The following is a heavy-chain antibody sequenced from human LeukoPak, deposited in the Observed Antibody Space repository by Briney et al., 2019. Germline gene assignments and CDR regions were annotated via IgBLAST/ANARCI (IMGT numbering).Heavy chain of an antibody. Sequence: GGSLRLSCAASGFTFSTYWMAWVRQAPGKELAWVANIQGDESAIHQADSVKGRFTISRDNAHNSVYLQMSSLRGEDTGVYYCARDDVGSLDYWGQGTLVTVSS. V-gene: IGHV3-7*01. CDR2: IQGDESAI. D-gene: IGHD1-26*01. CDR1: GFTFSTYW. CDR3: ARDDVGSLDY. J-gene: IGHJ4*02.